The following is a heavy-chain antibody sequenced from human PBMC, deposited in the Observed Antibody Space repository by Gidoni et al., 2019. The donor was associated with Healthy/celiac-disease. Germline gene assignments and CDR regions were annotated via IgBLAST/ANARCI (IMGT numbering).Heavy chain of an antibody. J-gene: IGHJ5*02. CDR3: AKDRGIAARPSWFDP. Sequence: EVQLLESGGGLVQPGGSLRLSCAASGFTFSRYAMSWVRPAPGKGLEWVAAISGSGGSTYYADSVKGRFTISRDNSKNTRYRQMNSLRAEDTAVYYCAKDRGIAARPSWFDPWGQGTLVTVSS. CDR1: GFTFSRYA. CDR2: ISGSGGST. D-gene: IGHD6-6*01. V-gene: IGHV3-23*01.